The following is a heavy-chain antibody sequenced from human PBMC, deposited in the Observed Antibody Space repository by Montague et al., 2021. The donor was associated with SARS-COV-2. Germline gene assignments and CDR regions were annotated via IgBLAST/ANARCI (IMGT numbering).Heavy chain of an antibody. V-gene: IGHV4-34*01. CDR1: DGSFSDFY. J-gene: IGHJ6*03. CDR3: ASGDDSGSCYLDV. Sequence: SETLSLTCAVFDGSFSDFYWSWVRQPPGEGLEWMGEINHSGTTYYNPSLKSRVTISVDTYKNQFSLKLNSVTAADAADYYCASGDDSGSCYLDVWGKGTTVTVSS. CDR2: INHSGTT. D-gene: IGHD1-26*01.